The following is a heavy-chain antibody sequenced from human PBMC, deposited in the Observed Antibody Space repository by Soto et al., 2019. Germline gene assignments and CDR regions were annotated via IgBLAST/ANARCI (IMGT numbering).Heavy chain of an antibody. CDR2: LSGDGTGP. CDR3: VRGGGGGSFDQ. CDR1: GFTLGSYW. D-gene: IGHD2-15*01. V-gene: IGHV3-74*01. J-gene: IGHJ4*02. Sequence: EVELVESGGGLVQPGGSLRLSCAASGFTLGSYWMHWVRQAPGKGLVWVSRLSGDGTGPRYADFVKGRFTISGDNAKNTLYLDMNSLGPDDTVVYYCVRGGGGGSFDQWGQGTLVTVSS.